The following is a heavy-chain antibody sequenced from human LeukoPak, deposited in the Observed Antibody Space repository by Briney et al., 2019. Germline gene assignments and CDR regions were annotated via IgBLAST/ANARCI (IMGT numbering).Heavy chain of an antibody. CDR1: GFTFSSYS. J-gene: IGHJ6*03. D-gene: IGHD3-10*01. CDR2: ITRSNYI. Sequence: GGSLRLSCAASGFTFSSYSMNWVRQAPGKGLEWVSSITRSNYIYYADSVKGRFTISRDNSKNTLYLQMNSLRAEDTAVYYCAKGAARGYYYYYYMDVWGKGTTVTVSS. CDR3: AKGAARGYYYYYYMDV. V-gene: IGHV3-21*04.